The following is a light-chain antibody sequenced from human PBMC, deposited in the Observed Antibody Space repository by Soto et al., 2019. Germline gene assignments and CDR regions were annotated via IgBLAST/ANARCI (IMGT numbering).Light chain of an antibody. Sequence: QSALTQPASVSGSLGQSITISCTGTRSDGGGYNYVSWYQQYPGKAPKLMIYDVSNRPSGVSNRFSGSKSGNTASLTISGLQAEDEADYYCSSYTSSSTPVVFGGGTKLTVL. CDR1: RSDGGGYNY. CDR2: DVS. J-gene: IGLJ2*01. CDR3: SSYTSSSTPVV. V-gene: IGLV2-14*01.